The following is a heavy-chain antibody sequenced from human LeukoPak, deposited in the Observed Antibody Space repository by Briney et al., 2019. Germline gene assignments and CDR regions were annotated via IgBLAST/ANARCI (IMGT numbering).Heavy chain of an antibody. CDR3: AKDPEQWLVTAFDY. J-gene: IGHJ4*02. CDR2: ISWNSGSI. D-gene: IGHD6-19*01. V-gene: IGHV3-9*01. Sequence: GGSLRLSCAASGFTFSDYYMSWIRQAPGKGLEWVSGISWNSGSIGYADSVKGRFTISRDNAKNSLYLQMNSLRAEDTALYYCAKDPEQWLVTAFDYWGQGTLVTVSS. CDR1: GFTFSDYY.